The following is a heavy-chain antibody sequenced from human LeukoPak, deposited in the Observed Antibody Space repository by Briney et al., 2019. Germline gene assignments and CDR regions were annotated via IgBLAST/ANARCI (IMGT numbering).Heavy chain of an antibody. CDR2: ISGSGGTT. J-gene: IGHJ5*02. CDR3: AREGTRTGGHWFDP. Sequence: GGSPRLSWAAPGFNFSSYAVSWVRQAPGKGLGWVPAISGSGGTTYYADSVRGRFTISRDNSKNTLYLQMNSLRAEDTAVYYCAREGTRTGGHWFDPWGQGTLVTVSS. D-gene: IGHD3-16*01. V-gene: IGHV3-23*01. CDR1: GFNFSSYA.